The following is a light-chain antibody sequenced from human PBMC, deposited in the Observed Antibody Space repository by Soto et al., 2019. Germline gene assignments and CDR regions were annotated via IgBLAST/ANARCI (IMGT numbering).Light chain of an antibody. CDR2: DAS. J-gene: IGKJ1*01. Sequence: DFQVTQSPSTLSASVGDRVTITCRASQNIRSRLAWFQQKPGKAPKLLIYDASSLESGVPSRFSGSGSGTEFTLTISSLQTDDFATYYCQQYNSYSGTFGQGTKVDI. V-gene: IGKV1-5*01. CDR3: QQYNSYSGT. CDR1: QNIRSR.